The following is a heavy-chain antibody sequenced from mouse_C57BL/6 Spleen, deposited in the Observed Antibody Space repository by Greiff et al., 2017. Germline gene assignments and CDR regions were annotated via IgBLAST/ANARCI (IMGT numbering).Heavy chain of an antibody. D-gene: IGHD2-4*01. V-gene: IGHV1-64*01. J-gene: IGHJ4*01. Sequence: QVQLQQPGAELVKPGASVKLSCKASGYTFTSYWMHWVKQRPGQGLEWIGMIHPNSGSTNYNEKFKSKATLTVDKSSSTAYMHLSSLTSEDSAVYYCARGEVYDYDGYYYAMDYWGQGTSVTVSS. CDR2: IHPNSGST. CDR3: ARGEVYDYDGYYYAMDY. CDR1: GYTFTSYW.